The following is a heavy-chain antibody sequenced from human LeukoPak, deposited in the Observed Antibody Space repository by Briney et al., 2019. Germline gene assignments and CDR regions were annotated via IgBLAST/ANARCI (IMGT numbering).Heavy chain of an antibody. D-gene: IGHD3-10*01. CDR2: MNPNSGNT. CDR3: ARALYMVRGVILGY. Sequence: ASVKVSCKASGYTFTSYDINWVRQATGQGLEWMGWMNPNSGNTGYAQKFQGRVTITRNTSISTAYMELSSLRSEDTAVYYCARALYMVRGVILGYWGQGTLVTVSS. V-gene: IGHV1-8*03. J-gene: IGHJ4*02. CDR1: GYTFTSYD.